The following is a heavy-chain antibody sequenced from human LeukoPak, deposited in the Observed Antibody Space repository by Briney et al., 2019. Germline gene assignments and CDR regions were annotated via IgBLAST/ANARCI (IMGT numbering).Heavy chain of an antibody. V-gene: IGHV1-46*01. J-gene: IGHJ4*02. CDR3: ARRGGYCSSTSCYYDY. D-gene: IGHD2-2*03. CDR2: INPSGGST. CDR1: GYTFTSYY. Sequence: EASAKVSCKASGYTFTSYYMHWVRQAPGQGLEWMGIINPSGGSTSYAQKFQGRVTMTRDTSTSTVYMELSSLRSEDTAVYYCARRGGYCSSTSCYYDYWGQGTLVTVSS.